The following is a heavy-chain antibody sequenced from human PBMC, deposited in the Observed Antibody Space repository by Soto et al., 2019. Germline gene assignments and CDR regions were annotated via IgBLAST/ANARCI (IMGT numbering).Heavy chain of an antibody. Sequence: GGSLRLSCAASGFTFSRYSLNWVRQAPGKGLEWVSYISSSSSTIYYADSVKGRFTISRDNAKNSLYLQMTSLRDEDTAVYYCARVRRLDDFWSGYSSDLYGMDVWGQGTTVTVSS. CDR1: GFTFSRYS. CDR2: ISSSSSTI. D-gene: IGHD3-3*01. V-gene: IGHV3-48*02. J-gene: IGHJ6*02. CDR3: ARVRRLDDFWSGYSSDLYGMDV.